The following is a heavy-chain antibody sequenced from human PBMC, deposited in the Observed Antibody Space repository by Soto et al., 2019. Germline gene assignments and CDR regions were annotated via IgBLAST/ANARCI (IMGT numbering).Heavy chain of an antibody. CDR3: ARDVDGDYGSYFDY. V-gene: IGHV4-61*01. CDR2: IYYSGST. J-gene: IGHJ4*02. CDR1: GGSVSSGSYY. Sequence: PSETLSLTCTVSGGSVSSGSYYWSWIRQPPGKGLEWIGYIYYSGSTNYNPSLKSRVTISVDTSKNQFSLKLSSVTAADTAVYYCARDVDGDYGSYFDYWGQGTLVTGSS. D-gene: IGHD4-17*01.